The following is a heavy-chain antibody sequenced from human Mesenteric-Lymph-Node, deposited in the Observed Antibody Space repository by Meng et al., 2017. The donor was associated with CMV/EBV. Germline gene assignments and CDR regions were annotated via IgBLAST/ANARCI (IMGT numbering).Heavy chain of an antibody. CDR1: GFIFSSFE. D-gene: IGHD3-3*01. CDR2: ISGSGNSI. Sequence: GESLKISCIASGFIFSSFELTWVRQAPGKGLEWVSYISGSGNSIYYADSVKGRFTISRDNAKNSLYLQMNSLRAEDTAVYYCARGLSDDFWSGYLPGFDYWGQGILVTVSS. CDR3: ARGLSDDFWSGYLPGFDY. V-gene: IGHV3-48*03. J-gene: IGHJ4*02.